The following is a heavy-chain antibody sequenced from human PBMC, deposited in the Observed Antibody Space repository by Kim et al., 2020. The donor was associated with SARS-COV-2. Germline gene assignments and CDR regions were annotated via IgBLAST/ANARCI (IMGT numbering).Heavy chain of an antibody. J-gene: IGHJ4*02. CDR1: GYSFTSYW. CDR3: ALGLISRDRTLNMRFDY. D-gene: IGHD2-2*01. V-gene: IGHV5-51*01. CDR2: IYPGDSDT. Sequence: GESLKISCKGSGYSFTSYWIGWVRQMPGKGLEWMGIIYPGDSDTRYSPSFQGQVTIPADKSISTAYLQWSSLKASDTAMYYCALGLISRDRTLNMRFDYWGQGTLVTVSS.